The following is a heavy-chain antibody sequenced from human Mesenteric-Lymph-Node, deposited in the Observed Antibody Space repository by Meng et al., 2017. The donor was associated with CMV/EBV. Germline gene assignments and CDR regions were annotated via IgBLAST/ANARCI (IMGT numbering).Heavy chain of an antibody. Sequence: QVQLLQLGAGRLRPSETLAATCAVYGGSFSGYYWNWIRQSPEKGLEWIGEINHSGSTTYNPSFTSRIIISVDTSTNQISLNMSSVTAADTAVYYCARGSSYDILTGYFDYWGQGALVTVSS. CDR3: ARGSSYDILTGYFDY. CDR2: INHSGST. CDR1: GGSFSGYY. D-gene: IGHD3-9*01. J-gene: IGHJ4*02. V-gene: IGHV4-34*01.